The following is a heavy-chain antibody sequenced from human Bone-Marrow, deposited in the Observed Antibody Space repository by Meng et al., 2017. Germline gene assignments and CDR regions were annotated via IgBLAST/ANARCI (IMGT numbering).Heavy chain of an antibody. CDR3: ARHLLVGATLNWFDP. J-gene: IGHJ5*02. D-gene: IGHD1-26*01. CDR1: GGSIIRSSDY. Sequence: QLQLQESGPGLVKPSENLSLTCTVSGGSIIRSSDYWGWVRQPPGKGLEWIGSIHYSGNTYYNPSLKSRVTISEHTSKNQFSLKLSSVTAADTAVFYCARHLLVGATLNWFDPWGQGTLVTVSS. V-gene: IGHV4-39*01. CDR2: IHYSGNT.